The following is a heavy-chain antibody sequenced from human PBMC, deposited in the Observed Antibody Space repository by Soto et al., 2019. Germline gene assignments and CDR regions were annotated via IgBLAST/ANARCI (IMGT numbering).Heavy chain of an antibody. Sequence: GGSLRLSCAASGFTVSSNYMSWFRQAPGKGLEGVSVIYSGGSTYYADSVKGRFTISRDNSKNTLYLQMNSLRAEDTAVYYCARAAVPAAPSGGYYYYYYMDVWGKGT. D-gene: IGHD2-2*01. CDR2: IYSGGST. V-gene: IGHV3-66*01. CDR3: ARAAVPAAPSGGYYYYYYMDV. J-gene: IGHJ6*03. CDR1: GFTVSSNY.